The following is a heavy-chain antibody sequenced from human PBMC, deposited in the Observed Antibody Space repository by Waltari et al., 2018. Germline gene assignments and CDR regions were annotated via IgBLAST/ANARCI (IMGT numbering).Heavy chain of an antibody. Sequence: QVQLQESGPGLVKPSETLSLTCTVSGGSISSYYWSWLRQPPGKGLEWIGYIYYSGSTNYNPSLKSRVTISVDTSKNQFSLKLSSVTAADTAVYYCARLRTYYYDSSGYSSGAFDIWGQGTMVTVSS. J-gene: IGHJ3*02. CDR2: IYYSGST. D-gene: IGHD3-22*01. CDR3: ARLRTYYYDSSGYSSGAFDI. CDR1: GGSISSYY. V-gene: IGHV4-59*01.